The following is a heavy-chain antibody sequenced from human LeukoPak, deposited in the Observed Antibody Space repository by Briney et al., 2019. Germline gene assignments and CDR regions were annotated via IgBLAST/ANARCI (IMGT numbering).Heavy chain of an antibody. CDR3: ARTPYDYRRVDYYYYYYMDV. CDR2: MCYSGST. D-gene: IGHD5-12*01. J-gene: IGHJ6*03. CDR1: GFTFSSYS. Sequence: GSLRLSCAASGFTFSSYSMNWVRQPPGKGLEWIGSMCYSGSTYYNPSLKSRVTISVDTSKNQFSLKLSSVTAADTAVYYCARTPYDYRRVDYYYYYYMDVWGKGTTVTVSS. V-gene: IGHV4-39*07.